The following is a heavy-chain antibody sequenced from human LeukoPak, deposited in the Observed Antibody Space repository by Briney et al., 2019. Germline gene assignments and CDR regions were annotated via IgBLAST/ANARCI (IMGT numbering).Heavy chain of an antibody. J-gene: IGHJ5*02. CDR2: IYYSGST. V-gene: IGHV4-59*08. Sequence: PSETLSLTCTVSGGSISSYYWSWIRQPPGKGQEWIGYIYYSGSTNYNPSLKSRVTISVDTSKNQFSLKLSSVTAADTAVYYCARHRYDYVWGSYRCWFDPWGQGTLVTVSS. CDR3: ARHRYDYVWGSYRCWFDP. D-gene: IGHD3-16*02. CDR1: GGSISSYY.